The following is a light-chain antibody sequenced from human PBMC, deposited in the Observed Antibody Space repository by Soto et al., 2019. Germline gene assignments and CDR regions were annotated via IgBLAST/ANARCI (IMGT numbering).Light chain of an antibody. V-gene: IGLV2-11*01. J-gene: IGLJ1*01. Sequence: QSVLAQPRSVSVSRVQSVAISFTVTSSDIGGYNYVSWYQQHPGKAPKVMIYDVDKRPSGVPDRFSGSKSGNTASLTISDLQTEDEADYYCCSNAGRPDVFGTGTKV. CDR3: CSNAGRPDV. CDR2: DVD. CDR1: SSDIGGYNY.